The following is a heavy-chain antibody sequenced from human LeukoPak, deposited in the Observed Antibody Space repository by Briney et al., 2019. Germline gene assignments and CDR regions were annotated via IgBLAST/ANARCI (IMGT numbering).Heavy chain of an antibody. J-gene: IGHJ6*02. CDR1: GFDFSTYG. D-gene: IGHD2-21*02. CDR2: ISGITSTI. V-gene: IGHV3-48*01. CDR3: ARRGPRDVGTGYYFYGMDV. Sequence: GGSLRLSCAASGFDFSTYGVNWVRQAPGKGLEWISYISGITSTIYYADSVKGRFTISRDNAKNSLYLQMSSLRPEDTAVYYCARRGPRDVGTGYYFYGMDVWGQGTTVTVSS.